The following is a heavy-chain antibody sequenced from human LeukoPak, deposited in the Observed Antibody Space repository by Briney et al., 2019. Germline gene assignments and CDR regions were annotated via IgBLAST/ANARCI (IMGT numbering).Heavy chain of an antibody. V-gene: IGHV3-72*01. Sequence: GGSLRLSCAASGFTFSDHYMDWVRQAPGKGLEWVGRTRNKANSYTTEYAASVKGRFTISRDDSKNSLYLQMNSLKTEDTAVYYCLWANTDFDYWGQGTLVTVSS. CDR1: GFTFSDHY. CDR3: LWANTDFDY. CDR2: TRNKANSYTT. D-gene: IGHD1-26*01. J-gene: IGHJ4*02.